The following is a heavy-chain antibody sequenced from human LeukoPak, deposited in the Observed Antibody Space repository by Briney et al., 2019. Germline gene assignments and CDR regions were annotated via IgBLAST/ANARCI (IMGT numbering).Heavy chain of an antibody. CDR1: GFTFSSYG. J-gene: IGHJ4*02. D-gene: IGHD3-10*01. CDR3: AKXXXXXXXXXMXALDX. Sequence: GGSLRLSCAASGFTFSSYGMHWVRQAPGKGLEWVAFIRYDGSNRYYADSAKGRFTISRDNSKNTLYLQMNSLRAEDTAVYYCAKXXXXXXXXXMXALDXWGQGTLVTXSS. V-gene: IGHV3-30*02. CDR2: IRYDGSNR.